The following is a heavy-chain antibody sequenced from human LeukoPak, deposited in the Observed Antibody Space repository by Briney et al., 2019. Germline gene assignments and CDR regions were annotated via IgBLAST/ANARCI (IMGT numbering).Heavy chain of an antibody. D-gene: IGHD5-18*01. CDR1: DFIFSTCA. CDR3: AKRTRGYSYGTLDY. CDR2: ISGGGDGA. V-gene: IGHV3-23*01. J-gene: IGHJ4*02. Sequence: PGGSLRLACAASDFIFSTCAMNWVRQAPGKGLEWVSTISGGGDGALYADSVKGRFTISRDNSKNTLFLQMNSLRAEDTAVYYCAKRTRGYSYGTLDYWGQGTLVTVSS.